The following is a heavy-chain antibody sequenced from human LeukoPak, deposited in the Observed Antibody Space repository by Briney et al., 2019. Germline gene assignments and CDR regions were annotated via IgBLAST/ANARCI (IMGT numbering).Heavy chain of an antibody. CDR2: IYYSGST. CDR1: GGSISSYY. Sequence: SETLSLTCTVSGGSISSYYWSWIRQPPGKGLEWIGYIYYSGSTNYNPSLKSRVTISVDTSKNQFSLKLSSVTAADTAVYYCARGSSSSYYFDYWGQGTLVTVSS. CDR3: ARGSSSSYYFDY. D-gene: IGHD6-6*01. V-gene: IGHV4-59*08. J-gene: IGHJ4*02.